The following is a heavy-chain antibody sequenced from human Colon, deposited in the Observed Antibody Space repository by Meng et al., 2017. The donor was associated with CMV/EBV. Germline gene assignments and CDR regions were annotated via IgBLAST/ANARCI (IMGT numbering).Heavy chain of an antibody. V-gene: IGHV3-7*01. D-gene: IGHD4-17*01. CDR1: GFTFSSYW. CDR2: IKQDGSEK. Sequence: GESLKISCAASGFTFSSYWMSWVRQAPGKGLEWVANIKQDGSEKYYVDSVKGRFTISRDNAKNSLYLQMNSLRAEDTAVYYCARYGDPPYYYYGMGVWGQGTTVTVSS. CDR3: ARYGDPPYYYYGMGV. J-gene: IGHJ6*02.